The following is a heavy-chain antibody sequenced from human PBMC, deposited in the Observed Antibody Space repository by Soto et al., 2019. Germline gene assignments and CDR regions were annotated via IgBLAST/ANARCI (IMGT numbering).Heavy chain of an antibody. J-gene: IGHJ4*02. D-gene: IGHD3-10*01. CDR2: MNPNSGNT. CDR1: GYTFTSYD. Sequence: GASVKVSCKASGYTFTSYDINWVRQATGQGLEWMGWMNPNSGNTGYAQKFQGRVTMTRNTSISTAYMELSSLRSEDTAVYYCARTLHTLLWFGELRGTFDYWGQGTLVTVSS. V-gene: IGHV1-8*02. CDR3: ARTLHTLLWFGELRGTFDY.